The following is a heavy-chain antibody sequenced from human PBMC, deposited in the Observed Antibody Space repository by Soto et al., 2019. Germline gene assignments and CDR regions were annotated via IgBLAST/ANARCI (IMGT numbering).Heavy chain of an antibody. V-gene: IGHV1-3*01. D-gene: IGHD2-15*01. Sequence: QVQLVQSGAEVKKPGASVKVSCKASGYTFTSYAMHWVRQAPGQRLEWMGWINAGNGNTKYSQKFQGRDTMTRDTSASTAYMEVSGLRSEDTAVYSCAREFGGYPGFWFDPWGQGTLVTVSS. J-gene: IGHJ5*02. CDR1: GYTFTSYA. CDR2: INAGNGNT. CDR3: AREFGGYPGFWFDP.